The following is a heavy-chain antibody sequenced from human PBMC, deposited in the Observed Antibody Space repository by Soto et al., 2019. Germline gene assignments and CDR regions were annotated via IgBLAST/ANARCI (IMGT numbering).Heavy chain of an antibody. CDR2: ISAYNGNT. D-gene: IGHD3-22*01. J-gene: IGHJ4*02. CDR3: ARDVGYYDSSGYYPYYFDY. CDR1: GYTFTSYG. Sequence: GASVKVSCKASGYTFTSYGISWVRQAPGQGLEWMGWISAYNGNTNYAQKLQGRVTMTTDTSTSTAYMELRSLRSDDTAVYYCARDVGYYDSSGYYPYYFDYWGQGTLVTVS. V-gene: IGHV1-18*01.